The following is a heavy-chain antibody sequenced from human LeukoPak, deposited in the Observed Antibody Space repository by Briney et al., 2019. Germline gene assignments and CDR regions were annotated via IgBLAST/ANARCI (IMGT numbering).Heavy chain of an antibody. Sequence: ASVKVSCKASGYTFTNYGFSWVRQAPGQGLEWMGWINAYNGNTNYAQKLQGRVTMTTDTSTNTAYMELRSLRSDDTATYYCARTTMVRGVTFHPDYWGQGTLVTVSS. CDR3: ARTTMVRGVTFHPDY. CDR1: GYTFTNYG. CDR2: INAYNGNT. V-gene: IGHV1-18*01. J-gene: IGHJ4*02. D-gene: IGHD3-10*01.